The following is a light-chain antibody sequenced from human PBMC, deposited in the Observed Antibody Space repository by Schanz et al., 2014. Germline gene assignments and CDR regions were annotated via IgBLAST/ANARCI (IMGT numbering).Light chain of an antibody. CDR1: NIDVEIYNF. Sequence: QSALTQPASVSGSPGQSITISCTATNIDVEIYNFVSWYQHQPGKAPTLIIYEGSQRPSGVSNRFSASTSGNTASLTISGLQAEDEADYYCCSHAGSSTFWVIGGGTKLTVL. CDR2: EGS. V-gene: IGLV2-23*01. CDR3: CSHAGSSTFWV. J-gene: IGLJ3*02.